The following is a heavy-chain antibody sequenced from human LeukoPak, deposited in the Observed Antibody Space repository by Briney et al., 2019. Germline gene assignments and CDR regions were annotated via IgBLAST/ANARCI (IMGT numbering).Heavy chain of an antibody. CDR2: ISYDGSNK. V-gene: IGHV3-30*18. CDR3: AKWLDSVTYYDFWSGYGMDV. D-gene: IGHD3-3*01. Sequence: QSGGSLRLSCAASGFTFSSYGMHWVRQAPGKGLEWVAVISYDGSNKYYADSVKGRFTISRDNSKNTLYLQMNSLRAEDTAVYYCAKWLDSVTYYDFWSGYGMDVWGQGTTVTVSS. CDR1: GFTFSSYG. J-gene: IGHJ6*02.